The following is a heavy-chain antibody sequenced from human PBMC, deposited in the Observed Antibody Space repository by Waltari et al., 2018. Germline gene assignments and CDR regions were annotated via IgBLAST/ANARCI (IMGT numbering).Heavy chain of an antibody. CDR1: GFTFSSYA. V-gene: IGHV3-30-3*01. Sequence: QVQLVESGGGVVQPGRSLRLACAASGFTFSSYAMQGVRRAPGKWLWWVAVISYDGSNKYYADSVKGRFTISRANSKITLYLQMNSLRAEDTAVYYCAGAGSGSYDYFDYWGQGTLVTVSS. J-gene: IGHJ4*02. D-gene: IGHD3-10*01. CDR3: AGAGSGSYDYFDY. CDR2: ISYDGSNK.